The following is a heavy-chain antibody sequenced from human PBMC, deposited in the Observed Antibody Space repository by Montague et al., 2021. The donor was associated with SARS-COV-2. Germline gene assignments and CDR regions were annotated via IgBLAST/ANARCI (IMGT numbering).Heavy chain of an antibody. V-gene: IGHV3-30-3*01. J-gene: IGHJ4*03. CDR1: GFTFSTYN. CDR2: LLYDGNNE. Sequence: SLRLSCAASGFTFSTYNIHWVRQAPGKELEWVAALLYDGNNEYYADSVKGRFTFSRDNSKNTLYLQMNSLRAEDTAVYYCARGGGGYLDYWGQGTLVTVSS. CDR3: ARGGGGYLDY. D-gene: IGHD1-26*01.